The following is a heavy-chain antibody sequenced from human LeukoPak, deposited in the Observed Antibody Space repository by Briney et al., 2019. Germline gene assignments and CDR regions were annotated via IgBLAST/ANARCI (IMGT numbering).Heavy chain of an antibody. Sequence: GGFLRLSCAASGLTFSGYAMYWVRQAPGKGLEWVAVISYDGSNKYYADSVKGRFTISRDNSKNTLYLRMNSLRTEDTAVYYCARGSPPDYWGQGTLVTVFS. CDR1: GLTFSGYA. J-gene: IGHJ4*02. CDR3: ARGSPPDY. V-gene: IGHV3-30-3*01. CDR2: ISYDGSNK.